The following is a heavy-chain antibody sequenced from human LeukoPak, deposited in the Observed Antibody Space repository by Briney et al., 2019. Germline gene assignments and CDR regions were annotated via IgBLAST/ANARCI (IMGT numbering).Heavy chain of an antibody. CDR1: GGSFSDYY. J-gene: IGHJ5*02. Sequence: SETLSLTCAVYGGSFSDYYWSWIRQPPGKGLEWIGEINHSGSTNYNPSLKSRVTISVDTSKNQFSLKLSSVTAADTAVYYCASRSSSSKENWFDPWGQGTLVTVSS. CDR2: INHSGST. V-gene: IGHV4-34*01. D-gene: IGHD6-6*01. CDR3: ASRSSSSKENWFDP.